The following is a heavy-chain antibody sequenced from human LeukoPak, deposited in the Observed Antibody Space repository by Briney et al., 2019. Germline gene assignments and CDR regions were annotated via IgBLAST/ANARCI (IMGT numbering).Heavy chain of an antibody. J-gene: IGHJ4*02. D-gene: IGHD6-13*01. Sequence: ASVKVSCKASGYTFTTYYVHWVRQAPGQGLEWMGIINPSGGSTRYAQKFQGRVTMTRDTSTSTVYMELSSLRSEDTAVYYCATHSGIAAAGFFDYWGQGTLVTVSS. V-gene: IGHV1-46*01. CDR2: INPSGGST. CDR3: ATHSGIAAAGFFDY. CDR1: GYTFTTYY.